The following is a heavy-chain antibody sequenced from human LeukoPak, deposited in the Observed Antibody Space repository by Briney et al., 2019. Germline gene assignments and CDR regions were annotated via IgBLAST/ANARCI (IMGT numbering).Heavy chain of an antibody. V-gene: IGHV4-4*02. J-gene: IGHJ5*02. Sequence: SETLSLTCAVSGGSISSSNWWSWVRQPPGKGLEWIGEIYHSGSANYNPSLKSRVTISVDKSKNQFSLKLSSVTAADTAVYYCARGEDCSGGSCYRPRFDPWGQGTLVTVSS. CDR3: ARGEDCSGGSCYRPRFDP. D-gene: IGHD2-15*01. CDR1: GGSISSSNW. CDR2: IYHSGSA.